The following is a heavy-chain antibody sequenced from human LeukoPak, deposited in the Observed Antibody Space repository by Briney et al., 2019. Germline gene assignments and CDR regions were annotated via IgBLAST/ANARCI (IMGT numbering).Heavy chain of an antibody. CDR1: GGSFSGYY. Sequence: PSETLSLTCAVYGGSFSGYYWSWIRQPPGKGLEWIGEINHSGSTNYNPSLKSRVTISVDTSKNQFSLKLSSVTAADTAVYYCARVRGSDPVDYWGQGTLVTVSS. J-gene: IGHJ4*02. V-gene: IGHV4-34*01. CDR3: ARVRGSDPVDY. D-gene: IGHD1-26*01. CDR2: INHSGST.